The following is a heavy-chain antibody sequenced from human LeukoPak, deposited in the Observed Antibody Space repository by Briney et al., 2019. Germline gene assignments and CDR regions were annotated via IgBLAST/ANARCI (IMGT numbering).Heavy chain of an antibody. D-gene: IGHD4-17*01. Sequence: PGGSLRLSCAASGFTFSSYSMNWVRQAPGKGLEWVSSISCSSSYIYYADSVKGRFTISRDNAKNSLYLQMNSLRAEDTAVYYCARERSYDYGDTDAFDIWGQGTMVTVSS. J-gene: IGHJ3*02. CDR2: ISCSSSYI. CDR3: ARERSYDYGDTDAFDI. V-gene: IGHV3-21*01. CDR1: GFTFSSYS.